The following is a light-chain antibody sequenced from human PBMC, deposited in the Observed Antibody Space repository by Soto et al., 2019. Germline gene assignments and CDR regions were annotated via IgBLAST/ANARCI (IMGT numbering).Light chain of an antibody. CDR2: DFT. CDR3: CSYAGGNGV. CDR1: SSDVGNHDY. Sequence: QSALTQPASVSGSPGQSIAISCTGTSSDVGNHDYVSWYQVHPGKAPTLIIYDFTKRPSGVSDRFSGSESANTATLTISGLQAVDEADYYCCSYAGGNGVFGGGTQLTVL. V-gene: IGLV2-23*02. J-gene: IGLJ3*02.